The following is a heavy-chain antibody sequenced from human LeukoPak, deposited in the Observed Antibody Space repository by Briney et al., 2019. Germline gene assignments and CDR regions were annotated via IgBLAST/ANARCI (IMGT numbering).Heavy chain of an antibody. J-gene: IGHJ4*02. CDR3: ASHYDFWSGYLH. Sequence: SVKVSCTASGGTFSIYAISWVRQAPGQGLEWMGGIIPIFGTANYAQKFQGRVTITADESTSTAYMELSSLRSEDTAVYYCASHYDFWSGYLHWGQGTLVTVSS. V-gene: IGHV1-69*01. D-gene: IGHD3-3*01. CDR1: GGTFSIYA. CDR2: IIPIFGTA.